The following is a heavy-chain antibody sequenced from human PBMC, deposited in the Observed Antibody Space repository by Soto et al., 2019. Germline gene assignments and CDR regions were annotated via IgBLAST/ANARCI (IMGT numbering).Heavy chain of an antibody. J-gene: IGHJ4*02. CDR1: GGSTSSYY. Sequence: SETLSLTCTVSGGSTSSYYWSWIRQPPGKGLEWIGYIYYSGSTNYNPSLKSRVTISVDTSKNQFSLKLSSVTAADTAVYYCARHVSIAARPFDFWGQGTLVTVSS. D-gene: IGHD6-6*01. CDR3: ARHVSIAARPFDF. V-gene: IGHV4-59*08. CDR2: IYYSGST.